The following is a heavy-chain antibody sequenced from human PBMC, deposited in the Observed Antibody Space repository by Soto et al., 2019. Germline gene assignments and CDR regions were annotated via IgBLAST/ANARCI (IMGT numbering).Heavy chain of an antibody. V-gene: IGHV3-30-3*01. Sequence: QVHLVESGGGVVQAGGSLTLSCVTSGFRFRGYAMHWVRQAPGKGLEWVAVESFDGSQKYYLDSVRGRFSISRDDSLSTLYLQMNNLTPQDTGVYYWARDLGGYVHPWDNCDYWGQGTLVTVSS. CDR2: ESFDGSQK. D-gene: IGHD5-12*01. CDR1: GFRFRGYA. CDR3: ARDLGGYVHPWDNCDY. J-gene: IGHJ4*02.